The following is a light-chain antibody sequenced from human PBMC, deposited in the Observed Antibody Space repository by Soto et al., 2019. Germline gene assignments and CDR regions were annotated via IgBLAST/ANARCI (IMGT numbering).Light chain of an antibody. Sequence: EIVMTQSPATLSVSPGERATLSCRASQSVSSNLAWYQQKPGQAPRLLIYAASTRATGIAARFSGSGSGREFTLTISSLQSEDSALYYCQQYSNWPTFGQGTRLEIK. J-gene: IGKJ5*01. CDR1: QSVSSN. V-gene: IGKV3-15*01. CDR3: QQYSNWPT. CDR2: AAS.